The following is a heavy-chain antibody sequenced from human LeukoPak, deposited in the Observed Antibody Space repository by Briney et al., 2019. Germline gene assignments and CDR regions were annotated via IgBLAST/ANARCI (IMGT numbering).Heavy chain of an antibody. CDR2: IRRVPTDL. V-gene: IGHV3-11*04. D-gene: IGHD1-26*01. J-gene: IGHJ4*02. Sequence: GESLRLSCVASGLTFSDTNLAWIRQAPGKGLEWISYIRRVPTDLYYADSVKGRFTITRDNAKNSLYLQMNSLRTEDTAVYYCARAQVGVPTDCWGQGTLVTVSS. CDR3: ARAQVGVPTDC. CDR1: GLTFSDTN.